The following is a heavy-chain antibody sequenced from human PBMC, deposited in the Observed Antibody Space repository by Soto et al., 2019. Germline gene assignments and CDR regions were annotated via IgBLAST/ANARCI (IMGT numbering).Heavy chain of an antibody. CDR3: AKGGGANYRECSFDV. D-gene: IGHD3-10*01. Sequence: EVQLLESGGGLEQPGGSLRLSCAASGFTFSSYAMTWVRQAPGKGLEWVSVIIDTGGSTFYADSVKGRFTISRDNSKDTLSLKLNSLGAKKRAVYYCAKGGGANYRECSFDVWGRGTRVTVSS. CDR1: GFTFSSYA. V-gene: IGHV3-23*01. J-gene: IGHJ2*01. CDR2: IIDTGGST.